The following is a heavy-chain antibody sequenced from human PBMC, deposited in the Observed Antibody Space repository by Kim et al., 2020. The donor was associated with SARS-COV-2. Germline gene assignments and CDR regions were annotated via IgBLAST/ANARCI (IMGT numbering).Heavy chain of an antibody. V-gene: IGHV4-59*12. CDR3: AREGDSSSKEPYGMDV. Sequence: SETLSLTCTVSGGSISSYYWSWIRQPPGKGLEWIGYIYYSGSTNYNPSLKSRVTISVDTSKNQFSLKLSSVTAADTAVYYCAREGDSSSKEPYGMDVWG. CDR1: GGSISSYY. D-gene: IGHD3-22*01. J-gene: IGHJ6*02. CDR2: IYYSGST.